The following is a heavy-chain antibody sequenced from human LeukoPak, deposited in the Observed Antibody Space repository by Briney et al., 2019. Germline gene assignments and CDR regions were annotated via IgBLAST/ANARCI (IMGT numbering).Heavy chain of an antibody. D-gene: IGHD3-10*01. J-gene: IGHJ4*02. CDR1: GYTFTSYY. CDR3: ASTRGFGELSGY. CDR2: INPSGGST. V-gene: IGHV1-46*01. Sequence: ASVKVSCKASGYTFTSYYMHWVRQAPGQGLEWMGIINPSGGSTSYAQKFQGRVTMSRDTSTSIVYMELGSLRSEDTAVYYCASTRGFGELSGYWGQGTLVTVPS.